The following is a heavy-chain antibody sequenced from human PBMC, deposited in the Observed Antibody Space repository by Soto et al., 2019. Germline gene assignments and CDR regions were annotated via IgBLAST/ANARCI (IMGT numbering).Heavy chain of an antibody. V-gene: IGHV3-30-3*01. J-gene: IGHJ4*02. Sequence: GGSLRLSCAASGFTFSSYAMHWVRQAPGKGLEWVAVISYDGSNKYYADSAKGRFTISRDNSKNTLYLQMNSLRAEDTAVYYCASERFRWAPVFDYWGQGTLVTVSS. CDR1: GFTFSSYA. CDR3: ASERFRWAPVFDY. CDR2: ISYDGSNK. D-gene: IGHD1-26*01.